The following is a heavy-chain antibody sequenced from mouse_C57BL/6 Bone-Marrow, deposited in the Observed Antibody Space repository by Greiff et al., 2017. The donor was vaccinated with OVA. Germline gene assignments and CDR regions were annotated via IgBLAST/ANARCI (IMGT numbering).Heavy chain of an antibody. V-gene: IGHV14-4*01. CDR1: GFNIKDDY. J-gene: IGHJ2*01. CDR2: LDPENGDT. Sequence: VQLQQSGAELVRPGASVKLSCTASGFNIKDDYMHWVKQRPEQGLEWIGWLDPENGDTEYASKFQGKATITADTSSNTAYLQLSSLTSEDTADYYCTTGDYYGSSYDYWGQGTTLTVSS. CDR3: TTGDYYGSSYDY. D-gene: IGHD1-1*01.